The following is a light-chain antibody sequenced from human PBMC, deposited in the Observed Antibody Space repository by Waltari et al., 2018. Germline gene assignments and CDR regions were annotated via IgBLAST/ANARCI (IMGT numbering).Light chain of an antibody. CDR1: NNDIGYYNF. V-gene: IGLV2-14*01. J-gene: IGLJ2*01. CDR3: ASYTSTNTVV. CDR2: DVT. Sequence: QSALTQPASVSGSPGQSITISCTGTNNDIGYYNFVSWYQRHPGKAPTLMIFDVTRWSSGVSHRFSGSKSGNTASLTISGLQPEDEADYFCASYTSTNTVVFGGGTRVTVL.